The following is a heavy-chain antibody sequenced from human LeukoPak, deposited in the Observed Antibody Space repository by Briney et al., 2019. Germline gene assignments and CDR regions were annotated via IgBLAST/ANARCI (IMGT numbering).Heavy chain of an antibody. CDR2: ISSSSSYI. D-gene: IGHD2-8*01. J-gene: IGHJ5*02. Sequence: GGSLRLSCAASGFTFSSYSMNWVRQAPGKWLEWVSSISSSSSYIYYADSVKGRFTISRDNAKNSLYLQMNSLRAEDTAVYYCARAGGVRKLANWFDPWGQGTLVTVSS. CDR1: GFTFSSYS. CDR3: ARAGGVRKLANWFDP. V-gene: IGHV3-21*01.